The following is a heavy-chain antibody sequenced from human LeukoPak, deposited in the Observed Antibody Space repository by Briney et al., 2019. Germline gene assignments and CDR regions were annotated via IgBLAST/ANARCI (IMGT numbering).Heavy chain of an antibody. Sequence: GGSLRLSCAASGFTFSSYWMHWVRQAPGKGLVWVSRINYDGSGSIYADSVKGRFTISRDNAKNSLYLQMNSLRAEDTAVYYCARELRFLYWGQGTLVTVSS. CDR3: ARELRFLY. V-gene: IGHV3-74*01. J-gene: IGHJ4*02. CDR2: INYDGSGS. CDR1: GFTFSSYW. D-gene: IGHD3-3*01.